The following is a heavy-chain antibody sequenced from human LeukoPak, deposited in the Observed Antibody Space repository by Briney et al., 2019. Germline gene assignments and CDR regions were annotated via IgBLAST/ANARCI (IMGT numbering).Heavy chain of an antibody. CDR2: IYYSGCT. D-gene: IGHD3-10*01. J-gene: IGHJ4*02. V-gene: IGHV4-30-2*05. Sequence: SETLSLTCAVSGGSISSGGYSWSWIRQPPGKGLEWIGYIYYSGCTYYNPSLKSRVTISVDTSKNQFSLKLSSVTAADAAVYYCARGTRYYGSGSYYNRGGADYWGQGTLVTVSS. CDR3: ARGTRYYGSGSYYNRGGADY. CDR1: GGSISSGGYS.